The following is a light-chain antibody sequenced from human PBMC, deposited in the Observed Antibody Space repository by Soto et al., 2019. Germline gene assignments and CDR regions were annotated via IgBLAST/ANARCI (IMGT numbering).Light chain of an antibody. CDR1: QSIISW. CDR2: DAS. V-gene: IGKV1-5*01. CDR3: QQYKKFSRS. J-gene: IGKJ1*01. Sequence: DIQMTQSPSTLSASVGDRVTISCRASQSIISWLAWYQQKPGKAPKLLIYDASRLQSGVPSRFSGSGSGTEFPLTISSLQPEDFATYYCQQYKKFSRSFGQGTKVEIK.